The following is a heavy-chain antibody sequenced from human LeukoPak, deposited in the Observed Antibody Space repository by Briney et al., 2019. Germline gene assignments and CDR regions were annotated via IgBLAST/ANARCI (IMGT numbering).Heavy chain of an antibody. J-gene: IGHJ5*02. CDR3: TTVHAIVVVVAARVNWFDP. CDR1: GFAFDEHG. Sequence: KTGGSLRLSCTASGFAFDEHGMSWVRQAPGKGLEWVGRIKSKTDGGTTDYAAPVKGRFTISRDDSKNTLYLQMNSLKTEDTAVYYCTTVHAIVVVVAARVNWFDPWGQGTLVTVSS. V-gene: IGHV3-15*01. CDR2: IKSKTDGGTT. D-gene: IGHD2-15*01.